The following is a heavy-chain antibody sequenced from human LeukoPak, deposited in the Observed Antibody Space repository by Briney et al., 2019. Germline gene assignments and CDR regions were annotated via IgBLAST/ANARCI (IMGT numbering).Heavy chain of an antibody. CDR2: IIPIFGTA. V-gene: IGHV1-69*13. D-gene: IGHD6-13*01. Sequence: SVKVSCTASGGTFSSYAISWVRQAPGQGLEWMGGIIPIFGTANYAQKFQGRAAITADESTSTAYMELSSLRSEDTAVYYCARDSTDSTFGAFDIWGQGTMVTVSS. CDR3: ARDSTDSTFGAFDI. CDR1: GGTFSSYA. J-gene: IGHJ3*02.